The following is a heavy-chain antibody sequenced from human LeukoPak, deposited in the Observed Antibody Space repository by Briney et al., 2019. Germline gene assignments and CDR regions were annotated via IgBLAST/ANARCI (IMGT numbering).Heavy chain of an antibody. Sequence: SGTLSLTCAVSGDSISSSNWWTWVRQPPGKGLEWIGEIYHSGSTNYSPSLNSRVTISVDKSKNQFSLKLSSVTAADTAVYYCATLVFFFVSPFDWWGRETLLPVPP. J-gene: IGHJ4*02. CDR1: GDSISSSNW. CDR3: ATLVFFFVSPFDW. CDR2: IYHSGST. D-gene: IGHD3-9*01. V-gene: IGHV4-4*02.